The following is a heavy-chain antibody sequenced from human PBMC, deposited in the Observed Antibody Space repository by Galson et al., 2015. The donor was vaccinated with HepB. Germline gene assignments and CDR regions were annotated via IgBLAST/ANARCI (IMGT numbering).Heavy chain of an antibody. Sequence: SVKVSCKASGYTFTGYYIHWVRQAPGQGLEWMGRINPNSGGTNYAQKFQGRVTMTRDTSISTAYMELSRLRSDDTSVYYCAKDGRSLSSRIAARYYYMDVWGKGTTVTVSS. J-gene: IGHJ6*03. CDR3: AKDGRSLSSRIAARYYYMDV. CDR1: GYTFTGYY. CDR2: INPNSGGT. D-gene: IGHD6-6*01. V-gene: IGHV1-2*06.